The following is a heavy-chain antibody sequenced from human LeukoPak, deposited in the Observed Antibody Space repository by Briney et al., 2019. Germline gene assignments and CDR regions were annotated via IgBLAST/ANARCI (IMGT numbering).Heavy chain of an antibody. CDR2: ISWNSGSI. J-gene: IGHJ4*02. D-gene: IGHD1/OR15-1a*01. CDR3: ANAGTAFDY. CDR1: GFTLDDYA. V-gene: IGHV3-9*01. Sequence: GGSLRLSCAASGFTLDDYAMHWVRQAPGKGLEWVSGISWNSGSIGYADSVKGRFTISRDNAKNSLYLQMNSLRAEDTALYYCANAGTAFDYWGQGTLVTVSS.